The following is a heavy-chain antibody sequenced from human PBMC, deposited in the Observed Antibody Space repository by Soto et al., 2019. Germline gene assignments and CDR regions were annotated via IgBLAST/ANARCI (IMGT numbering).Heavy chain of an antibody. CDR3: ARGGRGYEFDY. J-gene: IGHJ4*02. D-gene: IGHD5-12*01. CDR1: GFTFSSYA. CDR2: ISSNGGST. V-gene: IGHV3-64*01. Sequence: EVQLVESGGGLVQPGGSLRLSCAASGFTFSSYAMHWVRQAPGKGLEYVSVISSNGGSTYYANSVKGRFTISRDNSKNTLYLQMGSLTAEDMAVYYCARGGRGYEFDYWGQGTLVTVSS.